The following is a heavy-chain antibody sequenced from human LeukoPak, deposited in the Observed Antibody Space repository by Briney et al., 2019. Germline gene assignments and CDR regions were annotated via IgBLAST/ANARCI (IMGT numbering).Heavy chain of an antibody. CDR1: GFTFSSYA. CDR3: AKDAESVTWYGGSYFIDY. V-gene: IGHV3-23*01. D-gene: IGHD1-26*01. CDR2: ISGSGGST. Sequence: PGGSLRLSCAASGFTFSSYAMSWVRQAPGKGLEWVSAISGSGGSTYYADSVKGRFTISRDNSKNTLYLQMNSLRAEDTAVYYCAKDAESVTWYGGSYFIDYWGQGTLVTVSS. J-gene: IGHJ4*02.